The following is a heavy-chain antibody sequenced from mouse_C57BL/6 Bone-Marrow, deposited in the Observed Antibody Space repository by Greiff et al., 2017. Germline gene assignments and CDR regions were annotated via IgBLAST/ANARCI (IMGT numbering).Heavy chain of an antibody. D-gene: IGHD2-4*01. CDR2: INPNNGGT. J-gene: IGHJ4*01. Sequence: VQLQQSGPELVKPGASVKISCKASGYTFTDYYMNWVKQSPGKSLEWIGDINPNNGGTSYNQKFKGKATLTVDKASSTAYMELRSLTSEDSAVYYCARGGYYDDFYAIDYWGQGTSVTVSS. CDR3: ARGGYYDDFYAIDY. V-gene: IGHV1-26*01. CDR1: GYTFTDYY.